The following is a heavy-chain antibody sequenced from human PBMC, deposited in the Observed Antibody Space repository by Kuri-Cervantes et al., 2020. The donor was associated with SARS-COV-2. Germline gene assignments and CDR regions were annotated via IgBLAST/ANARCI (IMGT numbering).Heavy chain of an antibody. Sequence: GESLKISCAASGFTFSSYWMSWVRQAPGKGLEWVANIKQDGSEKYYVDSVKGRFTISRDNAKNSLYLQMNSLRAEDTAVYYCAKDGTRRYDYGDYFDYWGQGTLVTVSS. V-gene: IGHV3-7*03. CDR3: AKDGTRRYDYGDYFDY. J-gene: IGHJ4*02. CDR2: IKQDGSEK. CDR1: GFTFSSYW. D-gene: IGHD4-17*01.